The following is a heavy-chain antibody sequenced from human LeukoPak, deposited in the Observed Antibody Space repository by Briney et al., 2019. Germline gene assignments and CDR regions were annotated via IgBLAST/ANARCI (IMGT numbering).Heavy chain of an antibody. CDR1: GFTFSSYA. Sequence: GGSLRLSCAASGFTFSSYAMHWVRQAPGKWLEWVAVISYDGSNKYYADSVKGRFTISRDNSKNTLYLQMNSLRAEDTAVYYCASESQTYSSGWYNWFDPWGQGTLVTVSS. D-gene: IGHD6-19*01. J-gene: IGHJ5*02. V-gene: IGHV3-30*04. CDR3: ASESQTYSSGWYNWFDP. CDR2: ISYDGSNK.